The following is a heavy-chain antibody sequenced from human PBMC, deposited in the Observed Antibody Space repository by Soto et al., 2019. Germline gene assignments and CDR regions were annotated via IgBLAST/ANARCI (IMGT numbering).Heavy chain of an antibody. CDR1: GLTSISYG. D-gene: IGHD6-19*01. Sequence: QVQLVESGGGVVQLGRSRRLSCEASGLTSISYGMHGVRRAPGKGREGWAVIWDDGSNKYYADSVKGRFTISRDNSKNTLYLQMNSLRAEDTAVYYCARDKTLYSSGFSWFDPWGQGTLVTVSS. CDR2: IWDDGSNK. J-gene: IGHJ5*02. CDR3: ARDKTLYSSGFSWFDP. V-gene: IGHV3-33*01.